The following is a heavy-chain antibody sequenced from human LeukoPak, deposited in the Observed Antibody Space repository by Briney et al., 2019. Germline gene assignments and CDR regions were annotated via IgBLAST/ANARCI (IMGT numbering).Heavy chain of an antibody. CDR3: TRSTGWYNYFDY. D-gene: IGHD6-19*01. CDR1: GFTFSSYW. CDR2: IKQDGSEK. V-gene: IGHV3-7*03. Sequence: GRSLRLSCAASGFTFSSYWMSWVRQAPGKGLEWVANIKQDGSEKYYVDSVKGRFTISRDNAKNSLYLQMNSLTADDVAFYYCTRSTGWYNYFDYWGQGALVTVSS. J-gene: IGHJ4*02.